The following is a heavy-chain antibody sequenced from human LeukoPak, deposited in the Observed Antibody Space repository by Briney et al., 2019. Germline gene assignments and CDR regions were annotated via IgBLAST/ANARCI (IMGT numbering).Heavy chain of an antibody. V-gene: IGHV4-39*01. J-gene: IGHJ5*02. CDR2: IYYSGST. CDR1: GGSISSSSYY. CDR3: ARHPVAPPCAWGFDP. Sequence: PSETLSLTCTVSGGSISSSSYYWGWIRQPPGKGREWIGSIYYSGSTYYNPSLKSRVTISVDTSKNQFSLRLSSVTAADTAVYYCARHPVAPPCAWGFDPWGQGTLVTVSS. D-gene: IGHD3-16*01.